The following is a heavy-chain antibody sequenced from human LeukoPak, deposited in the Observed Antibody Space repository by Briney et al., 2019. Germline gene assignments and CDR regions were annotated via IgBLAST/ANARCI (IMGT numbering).Heavy chain of an antibody. CDR2: ISYDGSNK. CDR3: AKERNWNCEDHAFDI. J-gene: IGHJ3*02. CDR1: GFTFSSYG. Sequence: GGSLRLSCAASGFTFSSYGMHWVRQAPGKGLEWVAVISYDGSNKYYADSVKGRFTISRDNSKNTLYLQVNSLRAEDTAVYYCAKERNWNCEDHAFDIWGQGTMVTVSS. V-gene: IGHV3-30*18. D-gene: IGHD1-7*01.